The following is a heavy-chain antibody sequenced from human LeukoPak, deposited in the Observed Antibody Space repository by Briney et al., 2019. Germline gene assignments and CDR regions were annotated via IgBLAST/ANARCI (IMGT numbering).Heavy chain of an antibody. D-gene: IGHD3-3*01. CDR3: ARREWMEAYNWFDP. CDR2: IYYSGST. V-gene: IGHV4-59*01. Sequence: PSETLPLTCTVSGGSISSYYWSWIRQPPGKGLEWIGYIYYSGSTNYNPSLKSRVTISVDTSKNQFSLKLSSVTAADTAVYYCARREWMEAYNWFDPWGQGTLVTVSS. CDR1: GGSISSYY. J-gene: IGHJ5*02.